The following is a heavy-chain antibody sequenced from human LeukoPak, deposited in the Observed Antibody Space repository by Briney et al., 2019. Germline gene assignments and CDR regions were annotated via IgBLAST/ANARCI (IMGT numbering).Heavy chain of an antibody. D-gene: IGHD5-18*01. V-gene: IGHV3-21*01. CDR2: ISSSSNYM. CDR3: ARADTGLVSAWYYYGIDV. CDR1: GFTFSTYS. Sequence: GGSLRLSCAASGFTFSTYSMNWVRQAPGKGLQWVSSISSSSNYMYYAGSVKGRFIISRDNAKNSLYLQMNSLRAEDTAVYYCARADTGLVSAWYYYGIDVWGQGTTVTVSS. J-gene: IGHJ6*02.